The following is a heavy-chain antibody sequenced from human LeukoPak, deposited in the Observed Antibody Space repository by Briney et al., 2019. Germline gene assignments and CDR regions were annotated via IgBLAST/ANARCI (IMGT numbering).Heavy chain of an antibody. D-gene: IGHD3-10*01. J-gene: IGHJ4*02. Sequence: SETLSLTCTVSGGSISSYYWSWIRQPAGKGLEWIGRIYNSGSTNYKTNYNPSLTSRVTMSVDTSKNQLSLKLNSVSAADTAVYFCARAIWYGSGTTAFDYWGQGTLVTVSP. V-gene: IGHV4-4*07. CDR1: GGSISSYY. CDR2: IYNSGST. CDR3: ARAIWYGSGTTAFDY.